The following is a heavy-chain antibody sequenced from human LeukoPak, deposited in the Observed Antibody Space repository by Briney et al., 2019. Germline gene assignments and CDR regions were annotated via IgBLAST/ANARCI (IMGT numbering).Heavy chain of an antibody. J-gene: IGHJ6*02. V-gene: IGHV3-11*01. CDR3: ARGVSSGVRGVIHLGMDV. CDR1: GFTFSDYY. CDR2: ISSSGSTI. Sequence: PGGSLRLSCAASGFTFSDYYMSWIRQAPGKGLEWVSYISSSGSTIYYADSVKGRFTISRDNAKNSLYLQMNSLRAEDTAVYYCARGVSSGVRGVIHLGMDVWGQGTTVTVSS. D-gene: IGHD3-10*02.